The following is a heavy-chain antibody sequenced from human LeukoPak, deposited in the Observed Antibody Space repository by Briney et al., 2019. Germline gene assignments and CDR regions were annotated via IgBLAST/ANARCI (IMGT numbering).Heavy chain of an antibody. D-gene: IGHD6-13*01. J-gene: IGHJ4*02. CDR2: ISYDGSNK. V-gene: IGHV3-30*04. CDR3: ARDFKQQLANFDY. Sequence: GGSLRLSCAASGFTFSSYAMHWVRQAPGKGLEWVAVISYDGSNKYYADSAKGRFTISRDNSKNTLYLQMNSLRAEDTAVYYCARDFKQQLANFDYWAREPWSPSPQ. CDR1: GFTFSSYA.